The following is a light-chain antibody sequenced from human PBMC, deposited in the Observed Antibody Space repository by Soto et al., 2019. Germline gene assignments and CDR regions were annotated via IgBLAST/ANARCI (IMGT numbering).Light chain of an antibody. J-gene: IGKJ1*01. Sequence: EIVMTQSPATLYVSPGERATRSCSASQSISNNLAWYQQKPGQAPRLLIYGASSRATGITDRFSGSGSGTDFTLTISSLEPEDFAVYYCQQRSNWPGTVGPGTQVEIK. CDR2: GAS. CDR1: QSISNN. V-gene: IGKV3-11*01. CDR3: QQRSNWPGT.